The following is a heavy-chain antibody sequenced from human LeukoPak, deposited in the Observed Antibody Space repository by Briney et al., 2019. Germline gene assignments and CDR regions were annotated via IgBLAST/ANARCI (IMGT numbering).Heavy chain of an antibody. J-gene: IGHJ4*02. Sequence: GGSLRLSCAASGFTFSGYAMHWVRQAPGKGLEWVAIISHDGSNQHYADSVKGRFTISRDISKNALYLQMNSLRSDDTAVYYCARESVPAVAARRGLNYWGQGTLVAVSS. CDR2: ISHDGSNQ. CDR1: GFTFSGYA. CDR3: ARESVPAVAARRGLNY. V-gene: IGHV3-30*04. D-gene: IGHD6-6*01.